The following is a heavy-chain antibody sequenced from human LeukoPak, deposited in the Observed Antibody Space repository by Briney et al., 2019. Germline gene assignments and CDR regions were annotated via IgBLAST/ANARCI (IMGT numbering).Heavy chain of an antibody. V-gene: IGHV3-30*02. CDR3: ARSDIVVVTAASKAYYYYYMDV. D-gene: IGHD2-21*02. CDR2: IRYDGSNK. Sequence: GGSLRLSCAASGFTFSYYGMHWVRQAPGKGLEWVAFIRYDGSNKYYADSVKGRFTISRDNAKNSLYLQMNSLRAEDTAVYYCARSDIVVVTAASKAYYYYYMDVWGKGTTVTVSS. CDR1: GFTFSYYG. J-gene: IGHJ6*03.